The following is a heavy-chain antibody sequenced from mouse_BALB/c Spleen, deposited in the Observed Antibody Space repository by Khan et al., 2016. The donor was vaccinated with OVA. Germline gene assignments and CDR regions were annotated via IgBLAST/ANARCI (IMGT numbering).Heavy chain of an antibody. CDR3: ARPPYFSYVMGY. J-gene: IGHJ4*01. CDR2: INTYTGNP. CDR1: GYTFTNYG. Sequence: QVQLKESGPELKKPGETVKISCKASGYTFTNYGMNWVKQAPGKGLKWMGWINTYTGNPTYADDFKGRFAFSLETSASSAYLQINNLKDEDTATYFCARPPYFSYVMGYWGQGTSVTVSS. D-gene: IGHD2-10*01. V-gene: IGHV9-3-1*01.